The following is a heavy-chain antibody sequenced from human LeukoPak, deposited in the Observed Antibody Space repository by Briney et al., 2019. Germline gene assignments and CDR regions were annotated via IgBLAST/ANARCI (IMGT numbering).Heavy chain of an antibody. CDR1: GYTFTGYY. CDR3: ARVGISAADF. D-gene: IGHD6-13*01. Sequence: ASVKVSRKASGYTFTGYYLHWVRQAPGQGLEWMGWMNPNSGDTNYAQKFQGRVTMTRDTSISTAYMDLSRLKSDDTAVYYCARVGISAADFWGQGTLVTVSS. V-gene: IGHV1-2*02. CDR2: MNPNSGDT. J-gene: IGHJ4*02.